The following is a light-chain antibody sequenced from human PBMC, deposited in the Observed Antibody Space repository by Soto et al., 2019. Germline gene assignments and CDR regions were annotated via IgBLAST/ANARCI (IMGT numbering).Light chain of an antibody. CDR3: QQSDSTPYT. CDR2: DAS. V-gene: IGKV1-39*01. CDR1: QTISTY. J-gene: IGKJ2*01. Sequence: DIQMTQSPSSLSASVGDRVTITCRASQTISTYLNWYQQKPGKAPRLLIYDASSLLSGVPSRFSGSGSGRDVTLIIASLQPEDYSTYYCQQSDSTPYTFGQGTKVEI.